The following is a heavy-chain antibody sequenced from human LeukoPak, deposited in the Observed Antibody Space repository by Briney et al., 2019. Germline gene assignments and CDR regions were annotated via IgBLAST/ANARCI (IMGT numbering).Heavy chain of an antibody. V-gene: IGHV3-9*01. J-gene: IGHJ5*02. D-gene: IGHD6-13*01. Sequence: GGSLRLSCAASGFPLDDYAMHWVRQAPGKGLEWVSGISWNSGSIGYADSVKGRFTISRDSAKNSLYLQMNSLRAEDTALYYCAKDGIVSTAAGIRGWFDPWGQRTLVTVSS. CDR3: AKDGIVSTAAGIRGWFDP. CDR2: ISWNSGSI. CDR1: GFPLDDYA.